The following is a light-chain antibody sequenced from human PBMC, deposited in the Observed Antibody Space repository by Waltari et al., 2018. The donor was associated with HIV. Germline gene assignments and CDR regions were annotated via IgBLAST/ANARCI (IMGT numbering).Light chain of an antibody. CDR1: SSDVGGYDY. Sequence: QSALTQPLSASGSPGQSVTISCNGTSSDVGGYDYVSWYQQHPGKAPKLMLYDVTKRPSGVPDRVSGSKSGSTASLTLSGLQAEDEADYYCSSYAGSNNLIFGGGTKLTVL. CDR2: DVT. CDR3: SSYAGSNNLI. V-gene: IGLV2-8*01. J-gene: IGLJ2*01.